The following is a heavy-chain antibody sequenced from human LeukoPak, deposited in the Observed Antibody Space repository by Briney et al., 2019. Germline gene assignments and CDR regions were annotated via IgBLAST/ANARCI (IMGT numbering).Heavy chain of an antibody. J-gene: IGHJ4*02. D-gene: IGHD4-17*01. CDR3: ATDLYGDYATYYFDY. CDR1: GFTFSSYS. CDR2: ISSSSSYI. V-gene: IGHV3-21*01. Sequence: PGGSLRLSCAASGFTFSSYSMNWVRQAPGKGLEWVSSISSSSSYIYYADSVKGRFTISRDDAKNSLYLQMNSLRAEDTAVYYCATDLYGDYATYYFDYWGQGTLVTVSS.